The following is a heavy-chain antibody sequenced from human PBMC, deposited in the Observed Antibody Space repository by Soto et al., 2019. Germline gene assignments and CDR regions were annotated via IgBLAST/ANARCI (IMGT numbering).Heavy chain of an antibody. Sequence: GGSLRLSCAASGFTFSSYSMNWVRQAPGKGLEWVSSISSSSSYIYYADSVKGRFTISRDNAKNSLYLQMNSLRAEDTAVYYCAKISSSGWYDLVNYYYYGMDVWGQGTTVTVSS. D-gene: IGHD6-19*01. V-gene: IGHV3-21*01. CDR2: ISSSSSYI. CDR3: AKISSSGWYDLVNYYYYGMDV. J-gene: IGHJ6*02. CDR1: GFTFSSYS.